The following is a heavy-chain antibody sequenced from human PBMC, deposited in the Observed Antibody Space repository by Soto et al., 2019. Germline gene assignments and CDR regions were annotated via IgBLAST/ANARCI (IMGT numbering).Heavy chain of an antibody. Sequence: LSLTCTVSGGSISSGGYYWSWIRQHPGKGLEWIGYIYYSGSTYYNPSLKSRVTISVDTSKNQFSLKLSSVTAADTAVYYCASEEVVRGVRCRGRFDPWGQGTLVTVSS. CDR2: IYYSGST. CDR1: GGSISSGGYY. V-gene: IGHV4-31*03. D-gene: IGHD3-10*01. J-gene: IGHJ5*02. CDR3: ASEEVVRGVRCRGRFDP.